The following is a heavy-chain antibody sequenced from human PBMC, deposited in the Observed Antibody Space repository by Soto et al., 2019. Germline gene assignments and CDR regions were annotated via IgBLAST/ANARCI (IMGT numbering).Heavy chain of an antibody. CDR2: ISGGDGSP. D-gene: IGHD3-16*01. V-gene: IGHV3-23*01. CDR1: GFTFSSYA. J-gene: IGHJ4*02. CDR3: AKWHTYNYDSLAFSGFDC. Sequence: GGSLRLSGVASGFTFSSYAVTWVRQAPGKGLEWVSAISGGDGSPSYADSVKGRFTISRDNSKNTLYLRMNSLRADDTAAYYCAKWHTYNYDSLAFSGFDCWGQGTQVTVSS.